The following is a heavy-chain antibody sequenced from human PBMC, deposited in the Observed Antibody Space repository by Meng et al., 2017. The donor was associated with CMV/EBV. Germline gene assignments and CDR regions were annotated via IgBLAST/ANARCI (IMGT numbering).Heavy chain of an antibody. Sequence: KVSCKGSGYSFTSYWIGWVRQMPGKGLEWMGIIYPGDSDTRYSPSFQGQVTISADKSISTAYLQWSSLKAPDTAMYYCARHNGGELVPGPDAFDIWGQGTMVTVSS. J-gene: IGHJ3*02. D-gene: IGHD6-13*01. CDR2: IYPGDSDT. CDR3: ARHNGGELVPGPDAFDI. V-gene: IGHV5-51*01. CDR1: GYSFTSYW.